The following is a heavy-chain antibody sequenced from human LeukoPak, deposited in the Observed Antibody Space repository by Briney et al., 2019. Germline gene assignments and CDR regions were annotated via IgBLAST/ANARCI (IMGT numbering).Heavy chain of an antibody. CDR2: INPNSGGT. J-gene: IGHJ4*02. CDR1: GYTSTGYY. D-gene: IGHD4-23*01. V-gene: IGHV1-2*06. Sequence: ASVKVSCKASGYTSTGYYMHWVRQAPGQGLEWMGRINPNSGGTNYAQKFQGRVTMTRDTSISTAYMELSRLRSDDTAVYYCARDLAGNSRDYWGQGTLVTVSS. CDR3: ARDLAGNSRDY.